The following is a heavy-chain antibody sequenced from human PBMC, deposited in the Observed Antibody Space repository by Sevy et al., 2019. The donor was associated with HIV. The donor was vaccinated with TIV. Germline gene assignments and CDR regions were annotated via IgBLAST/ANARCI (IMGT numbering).Heavy chain of an antibody. Sequence: GGSLRLSCAASGFTFDDYAMHWVRQGPGKGLEWVSGISWNRDNMGYADSVKGRFTVSRDNAKNSLHLQMNSLRVEDTALYYCVKDIAASGARNYFDYWGQGTLVTVSS. CDR2: ISWNRDNM. CDR1: GFTFDDYA. J-gene: IGHJ4*02. D-gene: IGHD6-13*01. V-gene: IGHV3-9*01. CDR3: VKDIAASGARNYFDY.